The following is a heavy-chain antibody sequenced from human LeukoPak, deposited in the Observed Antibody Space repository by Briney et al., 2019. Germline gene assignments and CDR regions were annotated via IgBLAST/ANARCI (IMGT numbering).Heavy chain of an antibody. D-gene: IGHD6-13*01. CDR3: ARATGYDATFDY. Sequence: GGSLRLSCAASGFTFSSYSMNWVRQAPGKGLERVSSISSSSNYIYYADSMKGRFTISRDNAKNSLYLQMNSLRAEDTAVYFCARATGYDATFDYWGQGTLVTVSS. CDR2: ISSSSNYI. J-gene: IGHJ4*02. V-gene: IGHV3-21*01. CDR1: GFTFSSYS.